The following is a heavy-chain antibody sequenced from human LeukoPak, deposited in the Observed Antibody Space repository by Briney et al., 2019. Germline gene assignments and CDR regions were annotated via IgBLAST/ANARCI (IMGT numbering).Heavy chain of an antibody. V-gene: IGHV5-51*01. CDR1: GYSFTSYW. D-gene: IGHD2-2*01. CDR2: LYPGDSDT. Sequence: LGESLKISCKGSGYSFTSYWIGWVRHMPGKGLEWMGILYPGDSDTRYSPSFQGQVTISADKSISTAYLQWSSLKASDTAMYYCARHTCSSTSCYYYYYYYMDVWGKGTTVTVSS. CDR3: ARHTCSSTSCYYYYYYYMDV. J-gene: IGHJ6*03.